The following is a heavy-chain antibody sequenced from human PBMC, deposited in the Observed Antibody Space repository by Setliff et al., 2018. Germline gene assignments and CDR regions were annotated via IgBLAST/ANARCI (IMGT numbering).Heavy chain of an antibody. CDR2: IYYSGST. D-gene: IGHD3-9*01. CDR1: GGSISSSSYY. Sequence: SETLSLTCTVSGGSISSSSYYWGWIRQPPGKGLEWIGSIYYSGSTYYNPSLKSRVTISVDTSKNQFSLKLSSVTAADTAVYYCARTLYDYDILTGLSDYWGQGTLVTVSS. V-gene: IGHV4-39*07. CDR3: ARTLYDYDILTGLSDY. J-gene: IGHJ4*02.